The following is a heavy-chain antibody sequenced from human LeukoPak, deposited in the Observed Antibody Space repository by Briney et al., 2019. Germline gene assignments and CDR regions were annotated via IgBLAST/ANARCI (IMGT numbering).Heavy chain of an antibody. V-gene: IGHV3-49*04. CDR2: IRSKAYGGTT. CDR1: GFTFGDYA. D-gene: IGHD6-19*01. Sequence: GGSLRLSCTASGFTFGDYAMSWVRQAPGKGLEWVGFIRSKAYGGTTEYAASVKGRFTISRDDSKSIAYLQMNSLKTEDTAVYYCTRSSPLYSSGYDAFGIWGQGTMVTVSS. CDR3: TRSSPLYSSGYDAFGI. J-gene: IGHJ3*02.